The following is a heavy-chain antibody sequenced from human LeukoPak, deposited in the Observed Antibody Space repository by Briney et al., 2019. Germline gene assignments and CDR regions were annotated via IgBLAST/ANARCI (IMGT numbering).Heavy chain of an antibody. CDR2: IYPGDSDP. CDR3: ARQRYSGPRVDYGMDV. CDR1: GYSFTSYW. J-gene: IGHJ6*02. D-gene: IGHD1-26*01. Sequence: AESLKISCKVSGYSFTSYWIGWVRQMPGKGLEWMGIIYPGDSDPSYSPSFQAQVTISADKSISTPYLQWSSLKTSDTAMYYCARQRYSGPRVDYGMDVWGQGTTVTVSS. V-gene: IGHV5-51*01.